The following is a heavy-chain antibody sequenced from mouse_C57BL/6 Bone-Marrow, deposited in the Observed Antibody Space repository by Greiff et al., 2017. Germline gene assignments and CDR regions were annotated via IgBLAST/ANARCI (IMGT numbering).Heavy chain of an antibody. D-gene: IGHD2-3*01. CDR3: AADDGYRGAMDY. CDR1: GYTFTSYW. J-gene: IGHJ4*01. V-gene: IGHV1-55*01. CDR2: IYPGSGST. Sequence: QVQLQQPGAELVKPGASVKMSCKASGYTFTSYWITWVKQRPGQGLEWIGDIYPGSGSTNYNEKFKSKATLTVDTSSSTAYMQLSSLTSEDSAVYYCAADDGYRGAMDYWGQGTSVTVFS.